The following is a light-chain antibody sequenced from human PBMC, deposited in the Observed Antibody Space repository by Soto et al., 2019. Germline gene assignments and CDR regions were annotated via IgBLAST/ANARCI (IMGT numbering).Light chain of an antibody. Sequence: DIQMTQSPSSLSASVEDRVIITCRASQSISSYLNWYQQKPGKAPKLMIYAASILHTGVPSRFSGSGSGTDFTLTISSLQPEDFATYYCQQSDSRRWTFGPGTKVDIK. CDR3: QQSDSRRWT. V-gene: IGKV1-39*01. CDR1: QSISSY. J-gene: IGKJ1*01. CDR2: AAS.